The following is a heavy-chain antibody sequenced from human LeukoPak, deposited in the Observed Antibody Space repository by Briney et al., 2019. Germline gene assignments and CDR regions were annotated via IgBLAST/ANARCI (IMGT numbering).Heavy chain of an antibody. CDR2: IYYSGST. V-gene: IGHV4-59*01. D-gene: IGHD3-10*01. Sequence: SETLSLTCTVSGGSISSYYWSWIRQPPGKGPEWIGHIYYSGSTNYNPSLKSRVTISVDTSKNQFSLKLSSVTAADTAVYYCARAEYYFDYWGQGTLVTVSS. CDR3: ARAEYYFDY. J-gene: IGHJ4*02. CDR1: GGSISSYY.